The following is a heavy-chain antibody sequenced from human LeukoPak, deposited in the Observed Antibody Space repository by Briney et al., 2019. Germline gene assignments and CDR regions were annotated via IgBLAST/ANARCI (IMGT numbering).Heavy chain of an antibody. Sequence: ASVKVSCKASGYTLTRYYMHWVRQAPGQGLEWMGVINPSDGGTSYAQKFQGRVTMTRDTSTSTVYMELSGLRSEDTAVYYCSRVGGRVFDYWGQGTLVTVSS. CDR2: INPSDGGT. V-gene: IGHV1-46*03. CDR1: GYTLTRYY. J-gene: IGHJ4*02. D-gene: IGHD3-10*01. CDR3: SRVGGRVFDY.